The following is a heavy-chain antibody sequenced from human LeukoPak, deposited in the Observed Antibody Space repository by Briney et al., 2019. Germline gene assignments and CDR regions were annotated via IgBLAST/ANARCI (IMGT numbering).Heavy chain of an antibody. J-gene: IGHJ6*02. CDR2: ISGSGAST. V-gene: IGHV3-23*01. D-gene: IGHD3-16*01. CDR3: ARGGGLDV. CDR1: GFTLSTNA. Sequence: GGSLRLSCLTSGFTLSTNAMSWVRQAPGKGLEWVSGISGSGASTYYADSVKGRFTISRDNAKNSLYLQMSNLRAEDTAVYFCARGGGLDVWGQGATVTVSS.